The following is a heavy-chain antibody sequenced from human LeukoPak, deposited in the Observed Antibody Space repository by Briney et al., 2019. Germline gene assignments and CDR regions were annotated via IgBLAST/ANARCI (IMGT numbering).Heavy chain of an antibody. D-gene: IGHD3-9*01. CDR2: IYAGGST. CDR3: ARADHYDILTGYYMGGAFDI. J-gene: IGHJ3*02. V-gene: IGHV3-53*01. CDR1: GFTVSSNY. Sequence: GGSLRLSCAASGFTVSSNYMSWVRQAPGKGLEWVSVIYAGGSTYYADSVKGRFTISRDNSKNTLYLQMNSLRAEDTAVYYCARADHYDILTGYYMGGAFDIWGQGTMVTVSS.